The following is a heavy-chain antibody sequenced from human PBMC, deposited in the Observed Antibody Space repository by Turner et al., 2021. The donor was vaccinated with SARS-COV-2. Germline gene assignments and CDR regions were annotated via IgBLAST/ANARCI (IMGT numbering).Heavy chain of an antibody. V-gene: IGHV4-34*01. J-gene: IGHJ4*02. D-gene: IGHD5-18*01. Sequence: QVQLQQWGAGLLKPSETLSLTCAVYDGSFSGYYWSWIRQPPGKGLEWVGEINHSGSTNYNPSLKSRVTISVDTSKNQFSLKLSSVTAADTAVFYCARGGGYSYGALDYWGQGTLVTVSS. CDR1: DGSFSGYY. CDR2: INHSGST. CDR3: ARGGGYSYGALDY.